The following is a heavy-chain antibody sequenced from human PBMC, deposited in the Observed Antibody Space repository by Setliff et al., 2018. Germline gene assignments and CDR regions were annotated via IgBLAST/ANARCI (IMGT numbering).Heavy chain of an antibody. J-gene: IGHJ6*03. D-gene: IGHD2-2*01. CDR3: AVFNVTPTRKKYYSYLDV. CDR1: GYTFTSHD. Sequence: ASVKVSCKASGYTFTSHDINWVRQATGQGLEWMGWMNPNNGNTGCVQKFQGRLTMTRNTSISTAYMELSSLRSDDTGVYYCAVFNVTPTRKKYYSYLDVWGKGTTVTVSS. CDR2: MNPNNGNT. V-gene: IGHV1-8*01.